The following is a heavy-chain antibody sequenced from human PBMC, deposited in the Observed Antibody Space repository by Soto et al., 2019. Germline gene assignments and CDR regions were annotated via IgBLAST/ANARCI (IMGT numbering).Heavy chain of an antibody. Sequence: PGGSLRLSCAASGFTFSSYAMSWVRQAPGKGLEWVSVIYSGGSTYYADSVKGRFTISRDNSKNTLYLQMNSLRAEDTAVYYCARARTTFGYYYGMDVWGQGXTVTVYS. J-gene: IGHJ6*02. D-gene: IGHD4-17*01. CDR3: ARARTTFGYYYGMDV. CDR1: GFTFSSYA. V-gene: IGHV3-53*01. CDR2: IYSGGST.